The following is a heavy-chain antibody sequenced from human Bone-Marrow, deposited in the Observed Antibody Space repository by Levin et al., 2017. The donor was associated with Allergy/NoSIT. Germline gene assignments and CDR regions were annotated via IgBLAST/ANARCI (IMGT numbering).Heavy chain of an antibody. Sequence: QTGGSLRLSCAASGFTFSRYSMTWVRQAPGKGLEWVSYISSTSSTKYYADSVEGRFTISRDNAENSLYLQMNNLRAEDTAVYYCARDGRPDYYFNGDDASDIWGQGTMVTVSS. CDR3: ARDGRPDYYFNGDDASDI. J-gene: IGHJ3*02. D-gene: IGHD3-9*01. CDR1: GFTFSRYS. CDR2: ISSTSSTK. V-gene: IGHV3-48*01.